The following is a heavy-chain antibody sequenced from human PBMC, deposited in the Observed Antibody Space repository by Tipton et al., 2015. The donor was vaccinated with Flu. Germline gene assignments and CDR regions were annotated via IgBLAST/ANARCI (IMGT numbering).Heavy chain of an antibody. CDR2: IKQDGSEK. Sequence: SLRLSCSASGFTFSTYAMTWVRQAPGKGLEWVANIKQDGSEKYYVDSVKGRFTISRDNAKNSLYLQMNSLRAEDTAVYYCARQIGGGDCYWGQGTLVTVSS. J-gene: IGHJ4*02. D-gene: IGHD2-21*01. CDR3: ARQIGGGDCY. CDR1: GFTFSTYA. V-gene: IGHV3-7*03.